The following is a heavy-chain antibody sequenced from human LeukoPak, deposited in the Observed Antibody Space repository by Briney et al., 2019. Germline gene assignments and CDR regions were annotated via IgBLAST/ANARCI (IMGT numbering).Heavy chain of an antibody. V-gene: IGHV4-34*01. Sequence: SETLSLTCTVSGGSIGTYSWTWIRQPPGKGLEWIGEINHSGSTNYNPSLKSRVTISVDTSKNQFSLKLSSVTAADTAVYYCARGKYCSSTSCYKPYGMDVWGQGTTVTVSS. J-gene: IGHJ6*02. D-gene: IGHD2-2*02. CDR1: GGSIGTYS. CDR3: ARGKYCSSTSCYKPYGMDV. CDR2: INHSGST.